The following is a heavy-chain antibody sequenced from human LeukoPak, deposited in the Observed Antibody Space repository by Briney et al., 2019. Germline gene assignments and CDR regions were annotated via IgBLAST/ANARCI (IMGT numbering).Heavy chain of an antibody. D-gene: IGHD3-9*01. CDR3: ARDRGDYDILTGYSQYNWFDP. CDR1: GGSISSSYY. V-gene: IGHV4-39*07. Sequence: SETLSLTCSVSGGSISSSYYWGWIRQPPGKGLEWIGSIYYSGSTYYNPSLKSRVTISVDTSKNQFSLKLSSVTAADTAVYYCARDRGDYDILTGYSQYNWFDPWGQGTLVTVSS. J-gene: IGHJ5*02. CDR2: IYYSGST.